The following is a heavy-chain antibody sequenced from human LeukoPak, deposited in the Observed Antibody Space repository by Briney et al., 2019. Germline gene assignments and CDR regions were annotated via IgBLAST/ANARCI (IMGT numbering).Heavy chain of an antibody. CDR3: AKSGFGVLYYYGMDV. D-gene: IGHD3-10*01. Sequence: PGESLRLSCAASGFSFSRYWMYWVRQAPGQGLVWVSRMNSDGSSTNYADSVKGRFTISRDNSKNTLYLQMNSLRAEDTAVYYCAKSGFGVLYYYGMDVWGQGTTVTVSS. CDR1: GFSFSRYW. CDR2: MNSDGSST. V-gene: IGHV3-74*01. J-gene: IGHJ6*02.